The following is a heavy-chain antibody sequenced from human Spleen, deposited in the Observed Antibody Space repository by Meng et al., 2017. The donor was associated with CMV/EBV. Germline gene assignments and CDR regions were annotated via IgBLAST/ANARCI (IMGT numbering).Heavy chain of an antibody. Sequence: GGSLRLSCAASGFTFSSYAMSWVRQAPGKGLEWVSSISSSSSYTYNADSVRGRFTISRDNAKNSLYLQMNSLRAEDTAVYYCARGFGYSYGFVDYWGQGTLVTVSS. V-gene: IGHV3-21*01. J-gene: IGHJ4*02. CDR1: GFTFSSYA. D-gene: IGHD5-18*01. CDR2: ISSSSSYT. CDR3: ARGFGYSYGFVDY.